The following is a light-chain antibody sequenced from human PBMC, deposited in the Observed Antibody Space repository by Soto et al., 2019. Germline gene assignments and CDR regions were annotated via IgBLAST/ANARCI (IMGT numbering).Light chain of an antibody. CDR2: GAS. V-gene: IGKV3-15*01. J-gene: IGKJ5*01. CDR3: QQYDKWPPIT. CDR1: QSVGSH. Sequence: EIVMTQSPATLSVSPGERATLSCRASQSVGSHLVWYQQKPGQAPRLLIYGASTRATGIPARFTGSGSGTDFTPTLSSLQSEDFAVYYCQQYDKWPPITFGQGTRLEIK.